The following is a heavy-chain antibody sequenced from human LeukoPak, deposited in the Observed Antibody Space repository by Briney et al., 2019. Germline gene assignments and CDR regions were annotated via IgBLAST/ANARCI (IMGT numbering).Heavy chain of an antibody. V-gene: IGHV3-21*01. CDR2: ISSSTIYI. Sequence: GGSLRLSCAASGFTFSSYSMNWVRQAPGKGLEWVSSISSSTIYIYYADSVKGRFTISRDNAKNSLYLQMNRLRAEDTAVYYCERDISGWLDYWGQGALVTVSS. CDR3: ERDISGWLDY. J-gene: IGHJ4*02. D-gene: IGHD6-19*01. CDR1: GFTFSSYS.